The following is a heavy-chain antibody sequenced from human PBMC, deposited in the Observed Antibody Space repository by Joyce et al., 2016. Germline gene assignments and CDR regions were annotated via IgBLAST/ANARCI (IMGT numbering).Heavy chain of an antibody. J-gene: IGHJ4*02. CDR1: GYRFTSYW. Sequence: EIQLVQSGAEVKKPGESLRISCKGSGYRFTSYWIGWVRQMPGKGLEWMGVIDPGDSDTIYSPSFQGHVTISVDTTVTTAYLQWSSLEASDTAMYYCAVLGNFDYWGQGTLVTVSS. D-gene: IGHD7-27*01. CDR3: AVLGNFDY. CDR2: IDPGDSDT. V-gene: IGHV5-51*01.